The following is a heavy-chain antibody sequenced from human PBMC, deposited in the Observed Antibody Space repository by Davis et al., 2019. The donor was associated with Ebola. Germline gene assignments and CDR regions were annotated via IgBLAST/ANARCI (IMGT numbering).Heavy chain of an antibody. D-gene: IGHD2-15*01. CDR1: GYTFTSYA. CDR3: AHLGPQRYCSGGGCHGYLDY. CDR2: IHGGNGNR. Sequence: AASVKVSCKASGYTFTSYAMHWVRQAPGQRLEWMGWIHGGNGNRKYSQKFQGRVTITADESTRTAYMELNGLRSEDTAVYYCAHLGPQRYCSGGGCHGYLDYWGQGTLVTVSS. V-gene: IGHV1-3*01. J-gene: IGHJ4*02.